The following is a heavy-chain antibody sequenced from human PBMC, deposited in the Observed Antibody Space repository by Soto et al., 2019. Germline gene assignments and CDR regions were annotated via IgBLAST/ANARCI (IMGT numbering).Heavy chain of an antibody. Sequence: EVQLVESGGGLVQPGGSLRLSCVVSGFTFSTYGMTWVRQAPGKGLEWVSYISSGASSIFYADSVKGRFTISRDDAKNSLYLQINSLRDEDTAVYYCARVGAVEYWGQGTLVTVYS. J-gene: IGHJ4*02. CDR3: ARVGAVEY. V-gene: IGHV3-48*02. CDR1: GFTFSTYG. D-gene: IGHD3-16*01. CDR2: ISSGASSI.